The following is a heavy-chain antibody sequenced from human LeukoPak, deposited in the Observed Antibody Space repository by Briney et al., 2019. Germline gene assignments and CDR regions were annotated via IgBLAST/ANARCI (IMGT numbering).Heavy chain of an antibody. V-gene: IGHV6-1*01. Sequence: SQTLSLTCAISGDSVSSNSVAWNWIRQSPSRGLEWLGRTYYRSKWYSAYADSVRSRIRISSDTSKNQFSLQLNSVTPEDTAVYYCARGLQWLNYWGQGTLVTVSS. J-gene: IGHJ4*02. CDR3: ARGLQWLNY. D-gene: IGHD6-19*01. CDR2: TYYRSKWYS. CDR1: GDSVSSNSVA.